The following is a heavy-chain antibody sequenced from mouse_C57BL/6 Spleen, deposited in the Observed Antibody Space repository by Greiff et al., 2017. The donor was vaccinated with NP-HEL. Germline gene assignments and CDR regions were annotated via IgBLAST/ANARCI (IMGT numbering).Heavy chain of an antibody. J-gene: IGHJ3*01. CDR1: GFTFSSYA. Sequence: EVKLVESGGGLVKPGGSLKLSCAASGFTFSSYAMSWVRQTPEKRLEWVATISDGGSYTYYPDNVKGRFTISRDNAKNNLYLQMSHLKSEDTAMYYCARMGAQATAYWGQGTLVTVSA. CDR3: ARMGAQATAY. CDR2: ISDGGSYT. V-gene: IGHV5-4*03. D-gene: IGHD3-2*02.